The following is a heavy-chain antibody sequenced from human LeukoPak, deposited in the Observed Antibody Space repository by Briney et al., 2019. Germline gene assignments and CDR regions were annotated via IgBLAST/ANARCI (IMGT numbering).Heavy chain of an antibody. J-gene: IGHJ3*02. V-gene: IGHV3-11*04. Sequence: GRSLRLSCAASGFTFSDYYMSWIRQAPGKGLEWVSYISSSGSTIYYADSVKGRSTISRDNAKNSLYLQMNSLRAEDTAVYYCARAIPRRGYSYPCDAFDIWGQGTMVTVSS. CDR1: GFTFSDYY. CDR2: ISSSGSTI. D-gene: IGHD5-18*01. CDR3: ARAIPRRGYSYPCDAFDI.